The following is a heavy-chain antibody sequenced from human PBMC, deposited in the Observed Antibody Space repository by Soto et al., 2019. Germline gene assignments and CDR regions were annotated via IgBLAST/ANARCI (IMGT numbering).Heavy chain of an antibody. CDR1: GGSFSGYY. V-gene: IGHV4-34*01. CDR3: ARGRYYDFWSGYYKPSYYFDY. Sequence: SETLSLTCAVYGGSFSGYYWSWIRQPPGKGLEWIGEINHSGSTNYNPSLKSRVTISVDTSKNQFSLKLSSVTAADTAVYYCARGRYYDFWSGYYKPSYYFDYWGQGTLVTVSS. CDR2: INHSGST. J-gene: IGHJ4*02. D-gene: IGHD3-3*01.